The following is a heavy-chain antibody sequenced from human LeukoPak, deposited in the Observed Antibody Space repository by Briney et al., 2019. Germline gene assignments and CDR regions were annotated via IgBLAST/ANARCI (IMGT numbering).Heavy chain of an antibody. CDR3: ARAHYDFWSGYSHWFDP. CDR1: GDSVSTNSVA. Sequence: SQTLSLTCAISGDSVSTNSVAWNWIRQSPSRGLEWLGRTSYRSKWYNDYAVSVKSRITITPDTSKNQFSLQLNSVTAADTAVYYCARAHYDFWSGYSHWFDPWGQGTLVTVSS. V-gene: IGHV6-1*01. D-gene: IGHD3-3*01. J-gene: IGHJ5*02. CDR2: TSYRSKWYN.